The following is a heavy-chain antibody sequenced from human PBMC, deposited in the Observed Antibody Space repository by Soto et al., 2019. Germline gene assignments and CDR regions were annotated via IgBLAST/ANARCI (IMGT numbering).Heavy chain of an antibody. J-gene: IGHJ4*02. CDR1: GFSLSSNGVG. D-gene: IGHD3-10*01. V-gene: IGHV2-5*02. Sequence: QITLRESGPALVRPTQTLTLTCTFSGFSLSSNGVGVGWIRQPPGKALEWLALIYWDDDHRYSPSLKTRLTITKDTAKNQVFLTMTKLDPVDTATYYCAREMYYSTYFDSWGQGTLVTVSS. CDR2: IYWDDDH. CDR3: AREMYYSTYFDS.